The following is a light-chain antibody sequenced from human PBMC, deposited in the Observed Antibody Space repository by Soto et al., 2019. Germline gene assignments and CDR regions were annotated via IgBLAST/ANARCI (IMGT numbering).Light chain of an antibody. CDR3: SSYTSTNFVI. J-gene: IGLJ2*01. V-gene: IGLV2-14*01. CDR1: SGDIGDYKY. CDR2: DVS. Sequence: QSALTQPASVSGSPGQSITISCTGSSGDIGDYKYVSWYKQHPGKAPKLMIYDVSNRPSGVSNRFSAPKSGNTASLTISGLQAEDEADYYCSSYTSTNFVIFGGGTKLTVL.